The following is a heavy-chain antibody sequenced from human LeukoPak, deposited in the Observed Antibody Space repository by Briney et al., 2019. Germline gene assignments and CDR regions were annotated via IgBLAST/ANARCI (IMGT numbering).Heavy chain of an antibody. CDR1: GFTFGSYG. CDR3: ARDAGNSGYGCDL. D-gene: IGHD5-12*01. J-gene: IGHJ5*02. Sequence: PGGSLRLSCAASGFTFGSYGIYWVRQAPGKGLEWVSHIRSSSETFYADSVKGRFTISRDNARNSLYLQMNNLRGEDTAIYYCARDAGNSGYGCDLWGQGTLVTVSS. CDR2: IRSSSET. V-gene: IGHV3-48*01.